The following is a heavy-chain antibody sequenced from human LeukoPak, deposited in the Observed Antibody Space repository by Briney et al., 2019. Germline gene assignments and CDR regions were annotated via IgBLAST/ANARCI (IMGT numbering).Heavy chain of an antibody. V-gene: IGHV5-51*01. CDR1: GYRSTSYW. CDR3: ARHPDYGGKPDY. CDR2: IYLDDSDT. D-gene: IGHD4-23*01. J-gene: IGHJ4*02. Sequence: GESLEISCKGSGYRSTSYWIGWVRQMPGKGLEWMGIIYLDDSDTRYSPSFQGQVTISADKSSSTAYLQWSSLKASDTAMYHCARHPDYGGKPDYWGQGTLVTVSS.